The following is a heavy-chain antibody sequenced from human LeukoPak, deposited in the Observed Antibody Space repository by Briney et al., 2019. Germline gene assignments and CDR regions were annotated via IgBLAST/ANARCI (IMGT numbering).Heavy chain of an antibody. V-gene: IGHV3-23*01. CDR3: AKERVLLWFGGRFDP. Sequence: RGSLRLSCAASGFTFSSYAMSWVRQAPGKGLEWVSAISGSGGSTYYADSVKGRFTISRDNSKNTLYLQMNSLRAEDTAVYYCAKERVLLWFGGRFDPWGQGTLVTVSS. CDR1: GFTFSSYA. D-gene: IGHD3-10*01. CDR2: ISGSGGST. J-gene: IGHJ5*02.